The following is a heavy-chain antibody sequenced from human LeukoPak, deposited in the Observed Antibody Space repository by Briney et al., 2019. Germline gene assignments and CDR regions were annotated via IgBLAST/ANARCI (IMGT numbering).Heavy chain of an antibody. Sequence: GGSLRLSCAASGFTFSRYWIHWVRQAPGKGLEWVSLLYSAGSTNYADSVKGRFTISRDNSKNTLYLQMNSLRAEDTAVYYCARWTNFHTFDIWGQGTMVTVSS. D-gene: IGHD1-1*01. CDR2: LYSAGST. V-gene: IGHV3-53*01. CDR3: ARWTNFHTFDI. J-gene: IGHJ3*02. CDR1: GFTFSRYW.